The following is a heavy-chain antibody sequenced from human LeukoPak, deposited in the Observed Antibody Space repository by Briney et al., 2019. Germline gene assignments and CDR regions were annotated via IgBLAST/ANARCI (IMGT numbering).Heavy chain of an antibody. V-gene: IGHV4-59*08. D-gene: IGHD3-22*01. J-gene: IGHJ4*02. Sequence: SETLSLTCTVSGGSISSYYWSWIRQPPGRGLEWIGNIYYSGSTNYNPSLKSRVTISVDTSKNQFSLKLSSVTAADTAVYYCARLVYYYDSGGYYYYFDYWGQGTLVTVSS. CDR2: IYYSGST. CDR1: GGSISSYY. CDR3: ARLVYYYDSGGYYYYFDY.